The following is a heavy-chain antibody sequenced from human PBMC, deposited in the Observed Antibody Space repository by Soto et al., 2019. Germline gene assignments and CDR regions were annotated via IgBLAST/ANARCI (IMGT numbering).Heavy chain of an antibody. CDR1: GFTFSSYS. CDR3: ARGGTYYYDSSGYWDAFDI. J-gene: IGHJ3*02. CDR2: ISSSSSYI. V-gene: IGHV3-21*01. Sequence: EVQLVESGGGLVKPGGSLRLSCAASGFTFSSYSMNWVRQAPGKGLEWVSSISSSSSYIYYADSVKGRFTISRDNDKNSLYLQMNSLRAEDTAVYYCARGGTYYYDSSGYWDAFDIWGQGTMVTVSS. D-gene: IGHD3-22*01.